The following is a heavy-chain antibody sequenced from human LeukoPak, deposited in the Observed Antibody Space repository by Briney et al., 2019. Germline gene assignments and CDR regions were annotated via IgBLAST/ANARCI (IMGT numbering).Heavy chain of an antibody. Sequence: SETLSLTCAVYGGSFSGYYWSWIRQPPGKGLEWIGEINHSGSTNYNPSLKSRVTISVDTSKNQFSLKLSSVTAADTAVYYCARFGQSSSWYRVANFDYWGQGTLVTVSA. CDR2: INHSGST. D-gene: IGHD6-13*01. CDR1: GGSFSGYY. CDR3: ARFGQSSSWYRVANFDY. J-gene: IGHJ4*02. V-gene: IGHV4-34*01.